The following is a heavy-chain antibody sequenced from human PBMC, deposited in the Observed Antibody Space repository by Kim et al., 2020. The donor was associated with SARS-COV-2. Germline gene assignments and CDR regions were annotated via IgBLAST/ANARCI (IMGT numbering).Heavy chain of an antibody. Sequence: GGSLRLSCSASAFTFETADLHWVRQAPGKGLEYISFISRNGRSTYYADSVKGRFTISRDTSRNTVDLQMSSLGPEDTAVYYCVKAGGSCYDYYNYGLEVWGQGTTVTVSS. CDR2: ISRNGRST. CDR1: AFTFETAD. V-gene: IGHV3-64D*09. D-gene: IGHD5-12*01. CDR3: VKAGGSCYDYYNYGLEV. J-gene: IGHJ6*02.